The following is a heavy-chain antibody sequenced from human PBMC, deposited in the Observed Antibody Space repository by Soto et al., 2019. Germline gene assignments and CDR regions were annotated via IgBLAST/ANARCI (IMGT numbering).Heavy chain of an antibody. J-gene: IGHJ6*02. V-gene: IGHV3-30*18. CDR3: AKDREYCYYDMDV. CDR2: ISYDGSNK. CDR1: GFTFSSSG. Sequence: GGSLRLSCAASGFTFSSSGMHWVRQAPGKGLEWVAVISYDGSNKYYADSVKGRFTISRDNSKNTLYLQMNSLRAEDAAVYSCAKDREYCYYDMDVWGQGTTVTVSS.